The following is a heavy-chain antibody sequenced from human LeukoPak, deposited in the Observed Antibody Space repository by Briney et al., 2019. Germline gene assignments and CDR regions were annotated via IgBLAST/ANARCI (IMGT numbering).Heavy chain of an antibody. J-gene: IGHJ5*02. D-gene: IGHD3-9*01. CDR1: GYTFTGYY. CDR3: ARSYDILQSNWFDP. Sequence: SVKVSCKASGYTFTGYYMHWVRQAPGQGLEWMGRIIPILGIANYAQKFQGRVTITADKSTSTAYMELSSLRSEDTAVYYCARSYDILQSNWFDPWGQGTLVTVSS. V-gene: IGHV1-69*02. CDR2: IIPILGIA.